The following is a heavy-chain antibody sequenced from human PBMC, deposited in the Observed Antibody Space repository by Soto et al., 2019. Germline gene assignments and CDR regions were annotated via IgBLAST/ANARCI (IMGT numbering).Heavy chain of an antibody. CDR3: ARGGGIAARQGWFDP. CDR2: TYYRSKWYN. D-gene: IGHD6-6*01. V-gene: IGHV6-1*01. CDR1: GDSFSINIAA. J-gene: IGHJ5*02. Sequence: PSQTLSLTCAISGDSFSINIAAWNWIRQSPSRGLEWLGRTYYRSKWYNDYAVSVKSRITINPDTSKNQFSLQLNSVTPEDTAVYYCARGGGIAARQGWFDPWGQGTLVTVSS.